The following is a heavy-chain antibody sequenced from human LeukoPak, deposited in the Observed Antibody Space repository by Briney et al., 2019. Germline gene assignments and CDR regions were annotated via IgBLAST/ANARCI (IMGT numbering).Heavy chain of an antibody. Sequence: GGSLRLSCAASGFTFSSYGMHWVRQAPGKGLEWVAVISSDGSDGYYADSVKGRFTISRANPKIMLYLQMNSLRVEDTAVYYCAKSRSPGSTVTGNGYYYYGMDVWGQGTTVTVSS. V-gene: IGHV3-30*18. CDR3: AKSRSPGSTVTGNGYYYYGMDV. D-gene: IGHD4-11*01. CDR1: GFTFSSYG. CDR2: ISSDGSDG. J-gene: IGHJ6*02.